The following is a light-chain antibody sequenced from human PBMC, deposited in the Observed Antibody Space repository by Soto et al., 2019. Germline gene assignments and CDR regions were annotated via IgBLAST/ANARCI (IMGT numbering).Light chain of an antibody. Sequence: DVQTTQSPSSLSASVGDKVTITCRASQSISTWLAWYQQKPGKAPKLLIFDASSLESGVPSRFSGSGSGTEFTLTFNSLQPDDFATYYCQQYESYPWTFGQGTKV. J-gene: IGKJ1*01. CDR3: QQYESYPWT. CDR1: QSISTW. V-gene: IGKV1-5*01. CDR2: DAS.